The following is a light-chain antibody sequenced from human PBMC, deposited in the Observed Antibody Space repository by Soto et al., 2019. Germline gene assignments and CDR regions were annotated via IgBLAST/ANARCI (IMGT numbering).Light chain of an antibody. V-gene: IGKV1-39*01. J-gene: IGKJ2*01. Sequence: DIQMTQSPSSLSASVGDRVTITCRASQTISTYLNWYQQKPGKAPKPLVYAASSLQSGVPSRFSGSGSGTDFTLTVSSLQPEDFATYYCQQGYNTPYTFGQGTK. CDR3: QQGYNTPYT. CDR1: QTISTY. CDR2: AAS.